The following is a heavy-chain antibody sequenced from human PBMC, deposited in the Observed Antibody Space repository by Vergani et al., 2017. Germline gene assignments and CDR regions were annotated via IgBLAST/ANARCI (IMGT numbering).Heavy chain of an antibody. D-gene: IGHD1-20*01. CDR2: ISSSSSYI. J-gene: IGHJ4*02. CDR1: GFTFRSYS. CDR3: ARGTTLTGPCDY. V-gene: IGHV3-21*01. Sequence: EVQLVESGGGLVKPEESLRLSCAASGFTFRSYSMNWVRQAPGKGLEWVSSISSSSSYIYYGDSVKGRFTISRDNAKNSLYLQMNSLRAEDTAVYYCARGTTLTGPCDYWGQGTLVTVSS.